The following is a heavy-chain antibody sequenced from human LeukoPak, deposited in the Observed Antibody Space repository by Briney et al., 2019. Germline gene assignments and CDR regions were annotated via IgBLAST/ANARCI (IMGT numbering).Heavy chain of an antibody. D-gene: IGHD6-19*01. Sequence: PSETLSLTCAVYGGSFSGYYWSWIRQPPGKGLEWIGEINHSGSTNYNPSLKSRVTISVDTSKNQFSLKLSSVTAADTAVYYCAKALYSSGCYAFDIWGQGTMVTVSS. V-gene: IGHV4-34*01. CDR3: AKALYSSGCYAFDI. CDR2: INHSGST. J-gene: IGHJ3*02. CDR1: GGSFSGYY.